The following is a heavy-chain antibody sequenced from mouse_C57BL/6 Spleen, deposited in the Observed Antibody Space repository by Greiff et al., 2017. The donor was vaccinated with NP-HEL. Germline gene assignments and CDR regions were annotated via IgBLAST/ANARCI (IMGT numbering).Heavy chain of an antibody. CDR2: IDPENGDT. CDR1: GFNIKDDY. CDR3: TGRRRLAY. J-gene: IGHJ3*01. Sequence: EVQLQQSGAELVRPGASVKLSCTASGFNIKDDYMHWVKQRPEQGLERIGWIDPENGDTEYASKFQGKATITADTSSNTAYLQPSSLTSEDTAVYYCTGRRRLAYWGQGTLVTVAA. V-gene: IGHV14-4*01.